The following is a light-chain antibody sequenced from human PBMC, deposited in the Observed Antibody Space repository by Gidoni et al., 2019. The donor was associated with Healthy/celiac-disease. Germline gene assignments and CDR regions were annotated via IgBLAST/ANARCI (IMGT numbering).Light chain of an antibody. CDR1: QSLLHSNGYNY. CDR3: MQALQTPPYS. Sequence: DIVMTQSPLSLTVTPGEPASISCRSSQSLLHSNGYNYLDWYLQQPGQSPPLLIYLGSNRASGVPDRFSGSGSGTDFTLIISSVEADDVVVYYCMQALQTPPYSFGQXTKLEIK. J-gene: IGKJ2*03. V-gene: IGKV2-28*01. CDR2: LGS.